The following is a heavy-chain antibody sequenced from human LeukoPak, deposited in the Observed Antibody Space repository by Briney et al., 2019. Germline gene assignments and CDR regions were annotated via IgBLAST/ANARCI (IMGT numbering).Heavy chain of an antibody. J-gene: IGHJ4*02. CDR3: ARASVEGYCSGGSCHTRAIDY. Sequence: PSETLSLTCTVSGGSISSYYWSWIRQPPGKGLEWIGYIYYSGSTNYNPSLKSRVTISVDTSKNQFSLKLSSVTAADTAAYYCARASVEGYCSGGSCHTRAIDYWGQGTLVTVSS. D-gene: IGHD2-15*01. CDR2: IYYSGST. V-gene: IGHV4-59*01. CDR1: GGSISSYY.